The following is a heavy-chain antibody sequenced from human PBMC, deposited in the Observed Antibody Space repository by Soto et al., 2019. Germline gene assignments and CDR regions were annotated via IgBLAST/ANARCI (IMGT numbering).Heavy chain of an antibody. CDR2: IYGNDDK. CDR1: GFSLSTSGVG. V-gene: IGHV2-5*01. Sequence: SGPTLVNPTQTLTLTCTFSGFSLSTSGVGVGWIRQPPGKALEWLALIYGNDDKRYSPSLKNRLTITKDTSKNQVVITMTNMDPVDTATYYCTHFGVTYYYGPGNDYAMNHWGQGTLVTVSS. CDR3: THFGVTYYYGPGNDYAMNH. D-gene: IGHD3-10*01. J-gene: IGHJ4*02.